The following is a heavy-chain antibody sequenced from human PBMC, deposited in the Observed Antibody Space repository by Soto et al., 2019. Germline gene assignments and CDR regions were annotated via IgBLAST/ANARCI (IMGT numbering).Heavy chain of an antibody. Sequence: XETLSLTCIVAGSAIDTYYWTWIRQPAGKGLEWIGRIYTSGSTDYNPSLKSRVTMSIDTSKNQFSLKLTSVTAADTALYYCARDFWGEGYFDYWGQGTMVTVSS. D-gene: IGHD7-27*01. V-gene: IGHV4-4*07. CDR3: ARDFWGEGYFDY. J-gene: IGHJ4*02. CDR2: IYTSGST. CDR1: GSAIDTYY.